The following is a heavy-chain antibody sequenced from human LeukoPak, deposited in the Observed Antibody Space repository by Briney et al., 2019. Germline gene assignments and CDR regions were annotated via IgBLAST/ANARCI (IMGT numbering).Heavy chain of an antibody. CDR1: GDSITYFY. Sequence: SETLSLTCSVSGDSITYFYWSWIRQPPGKGLEWIGSIYYSGSTYYNPSLKSRVTISVDTSKNQFSLKLSSVTAADTAVYYCARDVASYDILTGYTYYYYMDVWGKGTTVTISS. V-gene: IGHV4-39*02. CDR3: ARDVASYDILTGYTYYYYMDV. D-gene: IGHD3-9*01. J-gene: IGHJ6*03. CDR2: IYYSGST.